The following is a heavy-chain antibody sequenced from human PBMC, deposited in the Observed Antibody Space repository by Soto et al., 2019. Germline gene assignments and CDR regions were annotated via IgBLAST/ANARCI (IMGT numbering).Heavy chain of an antibody. CDR1: GFVFSDYY. D-gene: IGHD1-1*01. J-gene: IGHJ5*02. V-gene: IGHV3-11*01. CDR2: ISSGGAVS. Sequence: VQLVESGGGLDKPGGSLRLSCAASGFVFSDYYMTWIRQAPGKALEWVSDISSGGAVSNFADSVRGRFTISGDNTNNSLYLQMNNLRAEDTAIYYCARRLTGRTTGDWFDPWGQGTLVTVSS. CDR3: ARRLTGRTTGDWFDP.